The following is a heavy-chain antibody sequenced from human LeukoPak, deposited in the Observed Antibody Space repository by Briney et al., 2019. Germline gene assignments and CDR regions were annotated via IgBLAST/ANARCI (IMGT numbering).Heavy chain of an antibody. D-gene: IGHD4-17*01. CDR1: GGSISSYY. CDR3: AGAMTTVTTFFDY. V-gene: IGHV4-59*01. J-gene: IGHJ4*02. Sequence: SETLSLTCTVSGGSISSYYWSWIRQPPGKGLEWIGYIYYSGSTNYNPSLKSRVTISVDTSKNQFSLKLSSVTAADTAVYYCAGAMTTVTTFFDYWGQGTLVTVSS. CDR2: IYYSGST.